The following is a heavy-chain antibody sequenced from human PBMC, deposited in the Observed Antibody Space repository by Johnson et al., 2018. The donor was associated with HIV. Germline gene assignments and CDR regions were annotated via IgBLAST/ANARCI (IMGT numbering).Heavy chain of an antibody. CDR1: GSIFSDYY. J-gene: IGHJ3*02. CDR2: ISSSGSTI. D-gene: IGHD6-19*01. CDR3: ARDLDSSGWYESNDAFDI. V-gene: IGHV3-11*04. Sequence: QVQLMESGGGLVQPEGSLRLSCAASGSIFSDYYMTWIRQAPGRGLEWVSYISSSGSTIYYADSVKGRFTISRDNAKNSLYLQMNSLRAEDTAVDYCARDLDSSGWYESNDAFDIWGQGTMVTVSS.